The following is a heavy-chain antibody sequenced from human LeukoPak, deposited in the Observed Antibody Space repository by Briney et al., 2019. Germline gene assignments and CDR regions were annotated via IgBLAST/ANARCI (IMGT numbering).Heavy chain of an antibody. CDR3: ARVLDY. CDR2: INQSGNT. D-gene: IGHD3-3*01. CDR1: GGSISSYY. Sequence: SETLSLTCTVSGGSISSYYWSWIRQPPGKGLEWIGEINQSGNTNYNPSLKSRVTISIDTSKNQFSLRLSSVTAADTAVYYCARVLDYWGQGTLVTVSS. V-gene: IGHV4-34*01. J-gene: IGHJ4*02.